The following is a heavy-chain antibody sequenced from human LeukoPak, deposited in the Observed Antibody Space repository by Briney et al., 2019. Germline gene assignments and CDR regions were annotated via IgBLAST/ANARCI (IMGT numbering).Heavy chain of an antibody. V-gene: IGHV4-59*01. J-gene: IGHJ6*03. CDR2: IYYSGGT. Sequence: SETLSLTCTVSAGSISSFYWSWIPQPPGKGREWIGYIYYSGGTDYKPSLKSRVNISVDTSKNQFSLKLSSVTAADTAAYYCAREKGIAVAGTGGGYYYYYMDVWGKGTTVTISS. D-gene: IGHD6-19*01. CDR1: AGSISSFY. CDR3: AREKGIAVAGTGGGYYYYYMDV.